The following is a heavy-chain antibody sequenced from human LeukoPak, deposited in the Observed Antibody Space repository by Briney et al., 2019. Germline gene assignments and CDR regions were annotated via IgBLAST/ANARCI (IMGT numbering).Heavy chain of an antibody. V-gene: IGHV4-30-4*01. CDR3: ASSLRDMVRGSPDYCYYGMDV. Sequence: SETLSLTCTVSGGSISSGDYYWSWIRQPPGKGLEWIGYIYYSGSTYYNPSLKSRVTISVDTSKNQFSLKLSSVTAADTAVYYCASSLRDMVRGSPDYCYYGMDVWGQGTTATVSS. J-gene: IGHJ6*02. CDR1: GGSISSGDYY. CDR2: IYYSGST. D-gene: IGHD3-10*01.